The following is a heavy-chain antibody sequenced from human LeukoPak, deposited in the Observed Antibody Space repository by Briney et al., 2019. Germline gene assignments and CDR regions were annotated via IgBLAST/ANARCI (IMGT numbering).Heavy chain of an antibody. CDR3: ASLYDSTGFCFDY. CDR2: ISGSSDAI. V-gene: IGHV3-11*01. D-gene: IGHD3-22*01. CDR1: GFRFSDYY. J-gene: IGHJ4*02. Sequence: GGSLRLSCVVSGFRFSDYYMNRIRQTPGKSLELISYISGSSDAIYYTDSVKGRFTISRDNAKNSLYLQLDSLSAEDTAVYYCASLYDSTGFCFDYWGQGALVTVSS.